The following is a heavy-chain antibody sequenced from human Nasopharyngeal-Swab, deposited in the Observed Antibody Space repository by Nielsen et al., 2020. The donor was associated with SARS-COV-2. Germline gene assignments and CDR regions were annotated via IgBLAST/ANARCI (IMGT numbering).Heavy chain of an antibody. Sequence: SETLSLTCTVSGGSISSGGYYWSWIRQHPGKGLEWIGYIYYSGSTYYNPSLKSRVTISVDTSKNQFSLKLSSVTAADTAVYYCARDSLTGDFFDYWGQGTVVTVSS. V-gene: IGHV4-31*03. CDR3: ARDSLTGDFFDY. CDR2: IYYSGST. D-gene: IGHD7-27*01. J-gene: IGHJ4*02. CDR1: GGSISSGGYY.